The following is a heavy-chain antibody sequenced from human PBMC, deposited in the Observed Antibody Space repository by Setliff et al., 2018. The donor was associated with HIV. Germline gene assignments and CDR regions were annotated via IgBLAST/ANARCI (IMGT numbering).Heavy chain of an antibody. CDR1: GYMILGSY. J-gene: IGHJ3*01. Sequence: ASVKVSCKAIGYMILGSYAISWVRQAPGQGLEWIGRISPNNGAAEYAPKFQGRVSMTLDTSISTAYLEIPRLTSDDAAVYFCARPRVFDSFDVWGQGTKVTVSS. V-gene: IGHV1-2*06. D-gene: IGHD6-6*01. CDR3: ARPRVFDSFDV. CDR2: ISPNNGAA.